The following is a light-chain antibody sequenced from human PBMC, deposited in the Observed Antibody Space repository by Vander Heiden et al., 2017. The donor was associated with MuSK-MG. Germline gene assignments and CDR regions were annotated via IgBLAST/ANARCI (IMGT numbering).Light chain of an antibody. Sequence: SYELTQPLSVSVALGQTARITCGGNNIGNKNVHWYQQKPGQAPVLVIYRGNNRPSGIPERFSGSNSGNTATLTISSAQAGDEAYYYCQVWDSSTGVFGGGTKLTVL. CDR2: RGN. CDR1: NIGNKN. V-gene: IGLV3-9*01. J-gene: IGLJ2*01. CDR3: QVWDSSTGV.